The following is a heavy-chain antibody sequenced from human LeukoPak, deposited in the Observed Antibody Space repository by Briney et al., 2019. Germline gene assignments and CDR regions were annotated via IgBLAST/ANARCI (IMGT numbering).Heavy chain of an antibody. D-gene: IGHD3-10*01. V-gene: IGHV4-38-2*02. Sequence: PSETLSLTCTVSGYSISSGYYWGWIRQPPGRGLEWIGSIYYSGSTYYNPSLKSRVTISVDTSKNQFSLKLSSVTAADTAVYYCARQIYYGSGSYGNWFDPWGQGTLVTVSS. J-gene: IGHJ5*02. CDR2: IYYSGST. CDR1: GYSISSGYY. CDR3: ARQIYYGSGSYGNWFDP.